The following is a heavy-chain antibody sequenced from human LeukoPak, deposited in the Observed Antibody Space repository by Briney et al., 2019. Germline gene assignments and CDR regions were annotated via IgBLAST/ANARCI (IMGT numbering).Heavy chain of an antibody. J-gene: IGHJ4*02. D-gene: IGHD3-16*01. CDR3: DMITFGGVIL. V-gene: IGHV4-39*07. CDR1: GGSISSSTYY. Sequence: SETLSLTCTVSGGSISSSTYYWGWIRQPPGKGLEWIGSIYYSGSTYYNPSLKSRVTISVDTSKNQFSLKLSSVTAADTAVYYCDMITFGGVILWGQGTLVTVSS. CDR2: IYYSGST.